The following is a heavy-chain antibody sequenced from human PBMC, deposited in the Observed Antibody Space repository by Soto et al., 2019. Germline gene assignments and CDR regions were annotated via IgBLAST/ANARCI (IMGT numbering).Heavy chain of an antibody. J-gene: IGHJ6*03. CDR2: ISAYNGNT. V-gene: IGHV1-18*01. CDR3: ARMDIVATIKNYYMDV. CDR1: GYTFTSYG. Sequence: GASVKVSCKASGYTFTSYGISWVRQAPGQGLEWMGWISAYNGNTNYAQKLQGRVTMTTDTSTSTAYMELRSLRSDDTAVYYCARMDIVATIKNYYMDVWGKGTTVTVSS. D-gene: IGHD5-12*01.